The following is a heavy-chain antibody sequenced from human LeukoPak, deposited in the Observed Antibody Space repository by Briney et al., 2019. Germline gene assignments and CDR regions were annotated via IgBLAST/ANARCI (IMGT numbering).Heavy chain of an antibody. D-gene: IGHD2-2*01. Sequence: ASVKVSCKASGYTFTSYGISWVRQAPGQGLEWMGWISAYNGNTNYAQKLQGRVTMTTDTSTSTAYMELRSLRSDDTAVYYCARDREVVVVPAATDPPDWFDPWGQGTLVTVSS. CDR1: GYTFTSYG. CDR2: ISAYNGNT. J-gene: IGHJ5*02. V-gene: IGHV1-18*01. CDR3: ARDREVVVVPAATDPPDWFDP.